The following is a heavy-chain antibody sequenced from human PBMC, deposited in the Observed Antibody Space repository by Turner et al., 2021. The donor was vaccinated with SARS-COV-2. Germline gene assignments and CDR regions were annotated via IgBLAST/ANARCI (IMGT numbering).Heavy chain of an antibody. V-gene: IGHV3-30*19. CDR3: AREDYYDSSGSLDY. CDR1: GFTFSSYG. D-gene: IGHD3-22*01. J-gene: IGHJ4*02. CDR2: ISYDGSNK. Sequence: QVQLVESGGGVVQAGRSLRLSCAASGFTFSSYGMHWVRQAPGKGLEWVAVISYDGSNKYYADSVKGRFTISRDNSKNTLYLQMNSLRAEDTAVYYCAREDYYDSSGSLDYWGQGTLVTVSS.